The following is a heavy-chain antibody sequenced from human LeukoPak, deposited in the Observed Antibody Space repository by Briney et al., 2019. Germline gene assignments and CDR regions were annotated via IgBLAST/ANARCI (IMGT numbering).Heavy chain of an antibody. Sequence: ASVKVSCKILGHSLSKTSMHWVRQAPGKGLEWMGGFDREDGETVYAQKFQGRVTMTDDTSTDTAYMELSSLTSDDTAAYYCATDGGSGSYHNWFDPWGQGTLVTVSS. J-gene: IGHJ5*02. V-gene: IGHV1-24*01. CDR1: GHSLSKTS. CDR2: FDREDGET. D-gene: IGHD1-26*01. CDR3: ATDGGSGSYHNWFDP.